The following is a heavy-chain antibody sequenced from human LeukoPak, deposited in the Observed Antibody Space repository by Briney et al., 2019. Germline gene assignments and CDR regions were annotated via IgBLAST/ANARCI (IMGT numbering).Heavy chain of an antibody. CDR2: ISGSGVNT. V-gene: IGHV3-23*01. J-gene: IGHJ4*02. CDR3: AKYHSSGYYYFDY. Sequence: QPGESLRLSCAASGFTFTSYAMSWVGQAPGKGLEWVSAISGSGVNTSYTDSVKGRFTISRDNSKNTLYLQVNSLRAEDTAIYYCAKYHSSGYYYFDYWGQGTLVTVSS. CDR1: GFTFTSYA. D-gene: IGHD3-22*01.